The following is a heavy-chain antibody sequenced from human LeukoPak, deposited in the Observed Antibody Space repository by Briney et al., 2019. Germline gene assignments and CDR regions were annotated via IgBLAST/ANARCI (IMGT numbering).Heavy chain of an antibody. D-gene: IGHD3-10*01. CDR1: GYTSTGYY. CDR2: INPNSGGT. CDR3: ARGSTNNYYYGSGSYPH. J-gene: IGHJ1*01. Sequence: GASVKVSCKASGYTSTGYYMHWVRQAPGQGLEWMGWINPNSGGTNYTQKFQGRVTMTRDMSISTAYMELSRLRSDDTAVYYCARGSTNNYYYGSGSYPHWGQGTLVTVSS. V-gene: IGHV1-2*02.